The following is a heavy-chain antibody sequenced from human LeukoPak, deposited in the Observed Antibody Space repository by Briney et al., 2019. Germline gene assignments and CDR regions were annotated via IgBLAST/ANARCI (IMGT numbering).Heavy chain of an antibody. Sequence: ASVKVSCKASGYTFTSYYMHWVRQAPGQGLEWMGIINPSGGSTSYAQKFQGRVTMTRDMSTSTVYMELSSLRSEDTAVYYCAREVFGDYGDYAPSGDYYYYMDVWGKGTTVTVSS. CDR1: GYTFTSYY. CDR3: AREVFGDYGDYAPSGDYYYYMDV. V-gene: IGHV1-46*01. D-gene: IGHD4-17*01. J-gene: IGHJ6*03. CDR2: INPSGGST.